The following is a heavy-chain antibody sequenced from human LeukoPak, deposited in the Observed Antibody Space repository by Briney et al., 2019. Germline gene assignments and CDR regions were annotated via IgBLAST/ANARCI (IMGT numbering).Heavy chain of an antibody. CDR1: GFTFSSYS. V-gene: IGHV3-21*01. CDR3: ARAGTDWYEDY. CDR2: ISGNSAFK. Sequence: GSLRLSCVVSGFTFSSYSMIWVRQTPEKRLVWVSSISGNSAFKHDADSVKGRFIISRDNAQNTLFLQMNSLRIEDTAVYYCARAGTDWYEDYWGQGTLVTVS. D-gene: IGHD3-9*01. J-gene: IGHJ4*02.